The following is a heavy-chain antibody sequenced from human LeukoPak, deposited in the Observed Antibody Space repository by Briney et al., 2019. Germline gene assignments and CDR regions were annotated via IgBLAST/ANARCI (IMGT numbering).Heavy chain of an antibody. CDR3: ARPYSGYDYYAFDI. CDR2: IYYSGST. J-gene: IGHJ3*02. CDR1: GGSISSYY. V-gene: IGHV4-59*08. D-gene: IGHD5-12*01. Sequence: SETLSLTCTVSGGSISSYYWSWIRQPPGKGLERIGYIYYSGSTNYNPSLKSRVTISVDTSKNQFSLKLSSVTAADTAVYYCARPYSGYDYYAFDIWGQGTMVTVSS.